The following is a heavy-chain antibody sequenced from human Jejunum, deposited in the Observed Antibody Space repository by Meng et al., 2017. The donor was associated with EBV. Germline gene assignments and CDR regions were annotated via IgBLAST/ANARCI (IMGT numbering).Heavy chain of an antibody. V-gene: IGHV4-30-2*06. D-gene: IGHD2-15*01. Sequence: ESGSGLVKPSQTLSPTCTVSGDSISGGGFSWNWIRQSPGKGLEWIGFIYHTGGTYSNPSLRRRVTISVDTSKNQFSLNLTSVTAADTAVYYCARARGGHTSGGYFESWGQGTLVTVSS. CDR2: IYHTGGT. CDR3: ARARGGHTSGGYFES. CDR1: GDSISGGGFS. J-gene: IGHJ4*02.